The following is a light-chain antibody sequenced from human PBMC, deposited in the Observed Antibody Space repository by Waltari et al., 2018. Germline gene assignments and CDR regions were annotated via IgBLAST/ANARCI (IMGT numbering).Light chain of an antibody. Sequence: DVQMTQSPSSLSASVGDTVTITCRASQGISSYLNWFQQKPGKAPKLLIYSMSNLESGVPSRFSGSGSGTEFTLTISRLQPEDFATDYCLQHNSYPYSFGQGTKVEIK. CDR1: QGISSY. CDR3: LQHNSYPYS. J-gene: IGKJ2*03. V-gene: IGKV1-17*01. CDR2: SMS.